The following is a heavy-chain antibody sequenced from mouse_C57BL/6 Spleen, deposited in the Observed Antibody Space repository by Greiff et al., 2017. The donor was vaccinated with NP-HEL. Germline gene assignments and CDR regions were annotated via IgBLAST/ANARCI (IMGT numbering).Heavy chain of an antibody. J-gene: IGHJ4*01. CDR2: IDPSDSYT. D-gene: IGHD1-1*01. Sequence: QVQLQQSGAELVMPGASVKLSCKASGYTFTSYWMHWVKQRPGQGLEWIGEIDPSDSYTNYNQKFKGKSTLTVDKSSSTAYMQLSSLTSEDSAVYYCARRTVVAHYYAMDYWGQGTSVTVSS. CDR1: GYTFTSYW. V-gene: IGHV1-69*01. CDR3: ARRTVVAHYYAMDY.